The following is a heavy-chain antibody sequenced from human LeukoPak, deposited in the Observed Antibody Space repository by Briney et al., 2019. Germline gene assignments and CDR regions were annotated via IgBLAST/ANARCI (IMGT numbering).Heavy chain of an antibody. CDR2: IYYSGST. Sequence: PSETLSLTCTVSGGSISSYYWSWIRQPPGKGLEWIGYIYYSGSTNYNPSLKSRVTISVDTSKNQFSLKLSSVTAADTAVYYCAGITMVQGVLDYWGQGILVTVSS. V-gene: IGHV4-59*01. CDR3: AGITMVQGVLDY. CDR1: GGSISSYY. D-gene: IGHD3-10*01. J-gene: IGHJ4*02.